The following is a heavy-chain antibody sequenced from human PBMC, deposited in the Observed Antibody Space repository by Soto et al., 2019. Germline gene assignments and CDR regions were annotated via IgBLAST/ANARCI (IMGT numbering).Heavy chain of an antibody. CDR3: ARESRIYAVNICDF. CDR1: GFTFSNFA. J-gene: IGHJ4*02. Sequence: DVPLLESGGGLVQPGGSLRLSCAASGFTFSNFAMTWVRQAPGKGLEWVSDISGSGSSTYYADSVKGRFTISRDKSKSTLYLQMNSLRAEDTAIYYCARESRIYAVNICDFWGQGTLVTVSS. D-gene: IGHD2-15*01. V-gene: IGHV3-23*01. CDR2: ISGSGSST.